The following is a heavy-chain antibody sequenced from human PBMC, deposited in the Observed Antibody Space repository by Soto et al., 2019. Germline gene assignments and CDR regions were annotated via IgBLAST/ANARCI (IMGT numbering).Heavy chain of an antibody. J-gene: IGHJ5*02. D-gene: IGHD6-25*01. CDR1: GYSFTSYW. CDR3: FYYCGSVRPSGYVLS. Sequence: PGESLKLSYQGSGYSFTSYWIGWVRPLPGKGLEWMGIIYPGDSDTRYSPSFQGQVTISADKSISTAYLQWSSLKASVTAADTAFYYCGSVRPSGYVLSWGQGTLVTVSS. V-gene: IGHV5-51*01. CDR2: IYPGDSDT.